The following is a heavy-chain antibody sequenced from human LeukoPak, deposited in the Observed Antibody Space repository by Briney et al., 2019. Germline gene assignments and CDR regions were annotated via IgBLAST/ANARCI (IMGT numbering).Heavy chain of an antibody. D-gene: IGHD5-24*01. J-gene: IGHJ4*02. CDR3: ATNMLWLQYYFDY. V-gene: IGHV1-24*01. Sequence: ASVKVSCKVSGYTLTELSMHWVRQAPGKGLEWMGGFDPEDGDTIYAQKFQGRVTMTEDTSTDTAYMELSSLRSEDTAVYYCATNMLWLQYYFDYWGQGTLVTVSS. CDR2: FDPEDGDT. CDR1: GYTLTELS.